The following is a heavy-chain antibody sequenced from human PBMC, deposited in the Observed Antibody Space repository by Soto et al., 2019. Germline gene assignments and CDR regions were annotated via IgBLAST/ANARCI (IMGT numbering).Heavy chain of an antibody. Sequence: EVQLLESGGDLVQPGGSLRLSCAASGFTFSTYAMTWVRQAPGKGLEWVASISASGAGTYHADSAKGRFTISRDNSKNTLYPQMNSLRAEDTAIYYCAALRPVGGTGYWGQGTLVSVSS. D-gene: IGHD1-7*01. CDR1: GFTFSTYA. CDR3: AALRPVGGTGY. CDR2: ISASGAGT. V-gene: IGHV3-23*01. J-gene: IGHJ4*02.